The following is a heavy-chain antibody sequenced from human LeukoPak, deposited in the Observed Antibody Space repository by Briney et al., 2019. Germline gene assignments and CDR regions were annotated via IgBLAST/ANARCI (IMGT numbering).Heavy chain of an antibody. CDR2: INHSGST. V-gene: IGHV4-34*01. CDR1: GGSFSGYY. CDR3: AGTPRRDGYNLFDY. Sequence: KPSETLSLTCAVYGGSFSGYYWSWLRQPPGRGLEWIGEINHSGSTNYNPSLKSRVTISVDTSKNQFSLKLSSVTAADTAVYYCAGTPRRDGYNLFDYWGQGTLVTVSS. D-gene: IGHD5-24*01. J-gene: IGHJ4*02.